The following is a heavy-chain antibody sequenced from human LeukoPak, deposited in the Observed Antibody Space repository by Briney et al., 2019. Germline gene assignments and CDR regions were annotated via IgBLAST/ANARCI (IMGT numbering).Heavy chain of an antibody. Sequence: SGGSLRLSCAASGFTFSSYAMNWVRQAPGKGLEYVSSISYNGGSTYYANSVKGRFTISRDNSKNTLYLQMGSLRAEDMAVYYCAKVRWGSDNALDSWGQGTLVTGSS. J-gene: IGHJ4*02. CDR2: ISYNGGST. CDR3: AKVRWGSDNALDS. D-gene: IGHD3-16*01. CDR1: GFTFSSYA. V-gene: IGHV3-64*01.